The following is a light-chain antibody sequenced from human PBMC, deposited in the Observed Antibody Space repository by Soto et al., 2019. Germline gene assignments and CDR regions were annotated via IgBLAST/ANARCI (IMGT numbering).Light chain of an antibody. CDR3: HQRSTWPFT. CDR2: DAS. Sequence: EIVLTQSPATLSLSPGERATLSCRASQSICSYLAWYQQKPYQAPSLLIYDASNMATGIPARFSGSVSGTDFTLTISSLEPEDFAVYYCHQRSTWPFTFGPVTKVAIK. J-gene: IGKJ3*01. V-gene: IGKV3-11*01. CDR1: QSICSY.